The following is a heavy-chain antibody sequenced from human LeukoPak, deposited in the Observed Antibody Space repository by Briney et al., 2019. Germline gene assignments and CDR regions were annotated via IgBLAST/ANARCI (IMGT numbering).Heavy chain of an antibody. D-gene: IGHD5-24*01. J-gene: IGHJ4*02. Sequence: PGGSLRLSCAASGITFSSYAMSWVRQAPGKGLEWVSSISGSGDSTYYADSVKGRFTFSRDNPKNTLYLQMNSLRAEDTAVYYCAKLPGYNPFYYFDSWGQGILVTVSS. CDR3: AKLPGYNPFYYFDS. CDR2: ISGSGDST. V-gene: IGHV3-23*01. CDR1: GITFSSYA.